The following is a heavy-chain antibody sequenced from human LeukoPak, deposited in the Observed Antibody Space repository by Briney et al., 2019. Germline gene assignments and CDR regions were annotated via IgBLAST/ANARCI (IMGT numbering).Heavy chain of an antibody. CDR2: INPNSGGT. J-gene: IGHJ4*02. Sequence: ASVKVSCKASGYTFTGYYMHWVRQAPGQGLEWMGWINPNSGGTNYAQKFQGRVTTTRDTSISTAYMELSRLRSDDTAVYYCARNYDSSGYYYLDWGQGTLVTVSS. V-gene: IGHV1-2*02. D-gene: IGHD3-22*01. CDR3: ARNYDSSGYYYLD. CDR1: GYTFTGYY.